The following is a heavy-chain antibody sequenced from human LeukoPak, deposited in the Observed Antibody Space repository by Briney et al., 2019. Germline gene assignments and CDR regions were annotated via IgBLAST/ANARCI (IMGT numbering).Heavy chain of an antibody. D-gene: IGHD3-10*01. V-gene: IGHV4-61*02. J-gene: IGHJ4*02. CDR2: IYTSGST. CDR1: GGSVSSGRYY. Sequence: SETLSLTCTVSGGSVSSGRYYWSWIRQPAGKGLEWIGRIYTSGSTNYNPSLKSRVTISVDTSKNQFSLKLSSVTAADTAVYYCASSELYYGSGSYHLDYWGQGTLVTVSS. CDR3: ASSELYYGSGSYHLDY.